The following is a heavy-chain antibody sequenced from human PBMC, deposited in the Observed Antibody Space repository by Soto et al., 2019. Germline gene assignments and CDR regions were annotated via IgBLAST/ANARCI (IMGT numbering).Heavy chain of an antibody. CDR3: ARDDRASGWYVAMDV. CDR1: GFTFNNYG. V-gene: IGHV3-33*01. CDR2: IWNDGRNK. Sequence: QVQLVESGGGVVQPGRSLRLSCAASGFTFNNYGMHWVRQAPGKGLEWVAVIWNDGRNKYYADSVKGRFTISRDTSTNTLYLQMNSLGAEDTAVYYCARDDRASGWYVAMDVWGQGTTVTVSS. J-gene: IGHJ6*02. D-gene: IGHD6-19*01.